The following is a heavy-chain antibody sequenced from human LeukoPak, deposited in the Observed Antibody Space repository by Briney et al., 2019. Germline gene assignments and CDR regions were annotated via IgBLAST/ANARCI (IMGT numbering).Heavy chain of an antibody. Sequence: PGGSLRLSCAASGFTFSTYSMNWVRQAPGKGLEWVSYISSSSSTRYYADSVKGRFTISRDNAKNSLYLQMNSLRAEDTAVYYCARGLCDCSSTSCYFGFDPWGQGTLVTVSS. CDR2: ISSSSSTR. J-gene: IGHJ5*02. CDR1: GFTFSTYS. CDR3: ARGLCDCSSTSCYFGFDP. V-gene: IGHV3-48*01. D-gene: IGHD2-2*01.